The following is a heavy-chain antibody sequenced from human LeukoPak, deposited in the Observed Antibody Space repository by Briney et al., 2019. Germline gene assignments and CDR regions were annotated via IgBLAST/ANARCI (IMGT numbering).Heavy chain of an antibody. CDR1: GFSFSSYA. CDR3: AKRPGIAAAGPFDY. Sequence: GGSLRLSCAASGFSFSSYAMSWVRQAPGKGLEWVSSISGSGDSTYHADSVKGRFTVSRDNSKNTLYLQMNSLRAEDTAVFYCAKRPGIAAAGPFDYWGQGSLVTVSS. D-gene: IGHD6-25*01. CDR2: ISGSGDST. V-gene: IGHV3-23*01. J-gene: IGHJ4*02.